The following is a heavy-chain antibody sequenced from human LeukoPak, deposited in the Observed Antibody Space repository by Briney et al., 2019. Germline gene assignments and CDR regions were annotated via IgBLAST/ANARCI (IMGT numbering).Heavy chain of an antibody. CDR1: GGSISSSDYY. CDR2: VDYSGTT. V-gene: IGHV4-39*01. D-gene: IGHD2-21*01. J-gene: IGHJ5*02. Sequence: SETLSLTCSVSGGSISSSDYYWGWIRQPPGKGLEWIGSVDYSGTTYYNPSLRSRVTLSVHTSKNQFSLSLSSVTAADTAVYYCARTLGDSRFDPWGQGTLVTVSS. CDR3: ARTLGDSRFDP.